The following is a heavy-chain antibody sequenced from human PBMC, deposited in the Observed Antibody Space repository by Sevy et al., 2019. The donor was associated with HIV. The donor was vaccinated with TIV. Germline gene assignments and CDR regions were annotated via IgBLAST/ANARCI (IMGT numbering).Heavy chain of an antibody. Sequence: GGSLRLSCAASGVTFSSYGIHWVRQAPGKGLEWVAVISYDGSKKNHAESMKGRFTISRDNSKNTLYLEVSSLRPDDTAVYYCGHCSGMYGYYYGMDVWGQGTTVTVSS. CDR2: ISYDGSKK. D-gene: IGHD3-3*01. CDR1: GVTFSSYG. J-gene: IGHJ6*02. V-gene: IGHV3-30*03. CDR3: GHCSGMYGYYYGMDV.